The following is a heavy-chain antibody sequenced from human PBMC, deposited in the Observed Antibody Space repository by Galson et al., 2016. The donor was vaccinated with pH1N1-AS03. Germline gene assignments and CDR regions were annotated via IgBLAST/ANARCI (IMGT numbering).Heavy chain of an antibody. J-gene: IGHJ3*02. V-gene: IGHV5-51*01. D-gene: IGHD2-21*01. Sequence: QSGAEVKKPGESLKISCKASGYDFINYWIGWVRQMPGKGLEWMGVTDPRASDARDSSSFQGQVTISADKSITTAHLQWGSLKASDTGMYFGARHRQSETYSEPFDIWGQGTMVTVSS. CDR1: GYDFINYW. CDR3: ARHRQSETYSEPFDI. CDR2: TDPRASDA.